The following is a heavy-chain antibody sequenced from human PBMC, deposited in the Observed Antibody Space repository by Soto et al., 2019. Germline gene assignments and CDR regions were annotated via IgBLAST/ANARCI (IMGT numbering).Heavy chain of an antibody. D-gene: IGHD6-13*01. CDR1: GFTFSSYA. Sequence: EVQLLESGGGLVQPGGSLRLSCAASGFTFSSYAMSWVRQAPGKGLEWVSAISGSGGSTYYADSVKGRFTISRDNSKNTLYLKVNSLRAEDTAVYYCVKENGYSSSWFEFDYWGQGTLVTVSS. CDR3: VKENGYSSSWFEFDY. CDR2: ISGSGGST. V-gene: IGHV3-23*01. J-gene: IGHJ4*02.